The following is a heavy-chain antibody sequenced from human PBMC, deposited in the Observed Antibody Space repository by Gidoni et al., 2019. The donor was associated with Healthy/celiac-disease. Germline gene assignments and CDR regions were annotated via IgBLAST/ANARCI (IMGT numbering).Heavy chain of an antibody. V-gene: IGHV3-23*01. J-gene: IGHJ4*02. Sequence: EVHLLQSGGGLVQPGGSLRLSCAASGFTFSSHAMSWVRQAPGMGLEWVSAISGSGGSTDYAGSVKGRFTVSRDNSKNSLYLQMNSLRAEDTAVYYCAKLINEWLLYPTYFDYWGQGTLVTVSS. CDR1: GFTFSSHA. CDR2: ISGSGGST. CDR3: AKLINEWLLYPTYFDY. D-gene: IGHD3-3*01.